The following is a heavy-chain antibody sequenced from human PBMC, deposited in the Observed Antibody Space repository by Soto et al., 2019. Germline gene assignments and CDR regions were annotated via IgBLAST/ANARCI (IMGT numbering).Heavy chain of an antibody. J-gene: IGHJ4*02. CDR3: AREPNYFDH. Sequence: QVQLVQSGAEVKKPGASVKVSCKASGYTFTSYGISWVRQAPGQGLEWMGWISAYNGNTNSAQKLQGRVTMTTDTATSTADRELRSLRSDDTAGYYGAREPNYFDHRGQGTLVTVSS. CDR2: ISAYNGNT. V-gene: IGHV1-18*01. CDR1: GYTFTSYG.